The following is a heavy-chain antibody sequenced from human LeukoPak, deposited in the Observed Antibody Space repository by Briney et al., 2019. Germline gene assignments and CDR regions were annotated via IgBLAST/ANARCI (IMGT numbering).Heavy chain of an antibody. CDR2: ISSSGSTI. Sequence: GGSLRLSCVVSGFTFSPYSMNWVRQAPGKGLEWVSYISSSGSTIYYADSVKGRFTISRDNAKNSLYLQMNSLRAEDTAVYYCAREGYSSGWYFSYYYYMDVWGKGTTVTISS. D-gene: IGHD6-19*01. CDR3: AREGYSSGWYFSYYYYMDV. CDR1: GFTFSPYS. J-gene: IGHJ6*03. V-gene: IGHV3-48*03.